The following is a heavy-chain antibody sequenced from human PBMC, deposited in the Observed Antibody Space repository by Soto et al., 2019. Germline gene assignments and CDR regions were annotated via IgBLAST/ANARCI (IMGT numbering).Heavy chain of an antibody. CDR1: GDSVTSNSYY. V-gene: IGHV4-31*03. CDR3: ARALGSSPLSF. J-gene: IGHJ4*02. D-gene: IGHD3-10*01. Sequence: SETLSLTCTVSGDSVTSNSYYWSWIRHHPGKGLEWIGYIYYSGITQYNPSLKSRVTMSVDMSKNQFSLRLSSVTAADTAVYYCARALGSSPLSFWGQGTLVTVSS. CDR2: IYYSGIT.